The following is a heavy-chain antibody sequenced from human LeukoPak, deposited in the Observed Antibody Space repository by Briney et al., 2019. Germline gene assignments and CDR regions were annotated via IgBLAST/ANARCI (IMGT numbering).Heavy chain of an antibody. CDR3: ARIGGDRHPIEY. D-gene: IGHD2-21*02. CDR1: GFTFSSYG. J-gene: IGHJ4*02. Sequence: GRSLRLSCAASGFTFSSYGMHWVRQAPDKGLEWVAVIWYDGTNKYYADSVKGRFTISRDNSKNTLYLQMNSLRAEDTAVYYCARIGGDRHPIEYWGQGTLVTVSS. CDR2: IWYDGTNK. V-gene: IGHV3-33*01.